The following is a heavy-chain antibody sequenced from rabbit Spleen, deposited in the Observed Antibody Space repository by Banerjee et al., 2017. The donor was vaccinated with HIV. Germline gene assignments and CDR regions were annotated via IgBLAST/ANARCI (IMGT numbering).Heavy chain of an antibody. V-gene: IGHV1S45*01. CDR2: IYTGNSKT. Sequence: QEQLVESGGGLVQPEGSLTLTCTASGFSFSSNAMCWVRQAPGKGLEWIACIYTGNSKTYYANWAKGRFTISKTSSTTVTLQMTSLTVADTATYFCARDAGRGDYIDGVFNLWGPGTLVTVS. J-gene: IGHJ4*01. CDR1: GFSFSSNA. D-gene: IGHD8-1*01. CDR3: ARDAGRGDYIDGVFNL.